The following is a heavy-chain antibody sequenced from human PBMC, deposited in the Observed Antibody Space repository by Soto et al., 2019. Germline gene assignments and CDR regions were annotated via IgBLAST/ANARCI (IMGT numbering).Heavy chain of an antibody. D-gene: IGHD3-22*01. CDR3: ARLGLFHVNVFDI. CDR2: IYYSGST. V-gene: IGHV4-39*01. Sequence: SETLSLTCTVSGGSISSSSYYWGWIRQPPGKGLEWIGSIYYSGSTYYNPSLKSRVTISVDTSKNQFSLKLSSVTAADTAVYYCARLGLFHVNVFDIWCQETMLTVSS. CDR1: GGSISSSSYY. J-gene: IGHJ3*02.